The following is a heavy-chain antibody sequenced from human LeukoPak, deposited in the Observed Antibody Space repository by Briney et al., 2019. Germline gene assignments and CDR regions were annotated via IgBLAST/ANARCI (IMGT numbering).Heavy chain of an antibody. D-gene: IGHD6-19*01. CDR2: IYYSGTT. J-gene: IGHJ4*02. Sequence: SETLSLTCTVTGGSISIFYWSWIRQPPGKGLEWIGDIYYSGTTNYNPSLKSRVTISLDTSKNQFSLRLSSVTAADTAVYYCARIDAVAATPTSFDYWGQGTLVTVSS. V-gene: IGHV4-59*01. CDR3: ARIDAVAATPTSFDY. CDR1: GGSISIFY.